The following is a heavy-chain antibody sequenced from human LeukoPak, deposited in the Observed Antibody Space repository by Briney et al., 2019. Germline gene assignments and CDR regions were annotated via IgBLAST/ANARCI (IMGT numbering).Heavy chain of an antibody. V-gene: IGHV3-23*01. D-gene: IGHD2-2*01. CDR2: SSRSGGNS. Sequence: GGSLRLSCEASGFTQNAMGWVRQAPGKGLEWVASSRSGGNSHYADSVKGRFTISRDNSKNTLYLQMNSLRAEDAAVYYCAKVPADPSEPLPPHSFDIWGQGTMVTVSS. J-gene: IGHJ3*02. CDR3: AKVPADPSEPLPPHSFDI. CDR1: GFTQNA.